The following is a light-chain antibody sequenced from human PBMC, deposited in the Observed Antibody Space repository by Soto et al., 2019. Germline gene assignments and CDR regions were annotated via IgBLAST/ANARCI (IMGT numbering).Light chain of an antibody. CDR2: GAS. CDR3: EKYGTPHFT. CDR1: QSVTNNF. Sequence: IVLTQSPGTLSLSPGERATLSCGASQSVTNNFLAWYQQKPGQAPRLTIYGASSRATGVPDRFSGSGSGTDFTLAINRLEPRDCAVYFCEKYGTPHFTFGPGTKVDIK. V-gene: IGKV3-20*01. J-gene: IGKJ3*01.